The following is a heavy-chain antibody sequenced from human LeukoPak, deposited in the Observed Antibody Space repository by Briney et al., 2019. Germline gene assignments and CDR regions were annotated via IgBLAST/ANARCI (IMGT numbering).Heavy chain of an antibody. Sequence: ASVKVSCKASGYTLSAFYMHWVRQVPGQGLEWMGWINPNSGGAHSAEKFQGRVTFTRDTSISTVYMELNGLTSDDTAVYYCARDVYCFLRWVFDLWGQGALVTVSS. CDR1: GYTLSAFY. CDR2: INPNSGGA. V-gene: IGHV1-2*02. D-gene: IGHD2-21*01. CDR3: ARDVYCFLRWVFDL. J-gene: IGHJ4*02.